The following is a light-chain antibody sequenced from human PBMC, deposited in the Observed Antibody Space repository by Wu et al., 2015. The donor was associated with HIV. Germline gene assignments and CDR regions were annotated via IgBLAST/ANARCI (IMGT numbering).Light chain of an antibody. CDR2: GAS. V-gene: IGKV3-15*01. J-gene: IGKJ2*03. CDR1: QSVSSN. Sequence: IVLTQSPGTLSLSPGERATLSCRASQSVSSNLAWYQQKPGQAPRLLIYGASTRATGIPARFSGSGSGTEFTLTISSLQSEDFAVYYCQQYNNWPPNSFGQGTKLEIK. CDR3: QQYNNWPPNS.